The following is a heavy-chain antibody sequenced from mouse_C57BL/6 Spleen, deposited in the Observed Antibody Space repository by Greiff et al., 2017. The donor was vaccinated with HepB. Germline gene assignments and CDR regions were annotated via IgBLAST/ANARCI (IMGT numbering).Heavy chain of an antibody. CDR2: INPNNGGT. J-gene: IGHJ2*01. Sequence: EVQLQQSGPELVKPGASVKISCKASGYTFTDYYMNWVKQSHGKSLEWIGDINPNNGGTSYNQKFKGKATLTVDKSSSTAYMALRSLTSEDSAVYYCARGGEVLRPYFDYWGQGTTLTVSS. D-gene: IGHD1-2*01. CDR3: ARGGEVLRPYFDY. CDR1: GYTFTDYY. V-gene: IGHV1-26*01.